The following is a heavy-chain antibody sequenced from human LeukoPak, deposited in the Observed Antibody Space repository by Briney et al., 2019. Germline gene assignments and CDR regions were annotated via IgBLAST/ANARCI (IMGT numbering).Heavy chain of an antibody. CDR3: ANTMVRGVFHYYYGMDV. Sequence: PGGSLRLSCAVSGFSFSSYTMSWVRQAPGKGLEWVSAISGSGGSTYYADSVKGRFTISRDNSKNTLYLQMNSLRAEDTAVYYCANTMVRGVFHYYYGMDVWGQGTTVTVSS. V-gene: IGHV3-23*01. D-gene: IGHD3-10*01. CDR2: ISGSGGST. J-gene: IGHJ6*02. CDR1: GFSFSSYT.